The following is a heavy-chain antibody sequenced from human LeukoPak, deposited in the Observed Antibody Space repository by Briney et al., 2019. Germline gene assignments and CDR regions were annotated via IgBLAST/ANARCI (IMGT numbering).Heavy chain of an antibody. J-gene: IGHJ4*02. D-gene: IGHD1-7*01. V-gene: IGHV3-30*02. CDR1: GFTFSSYG. CDR2: ILYDGSNK. Sequence: GGSLRLSCAASGFTFSSYGMHWVRHAPGKGLEWVAFILYDGSNKYYADSVKGRFTISRDNSKNTLYLQMNSLRAEDTAVYYCAKVANWNYVLLDYWGEGSLVTVSS. CDR3: AKVANWNYVLLDY.